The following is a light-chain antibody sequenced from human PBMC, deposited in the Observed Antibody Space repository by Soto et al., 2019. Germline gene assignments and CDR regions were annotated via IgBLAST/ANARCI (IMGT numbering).Light chain of an antibody. CDR1: SSDVGSYNL. Sequence: QAVVTQPASVSGSPGQSITISCTGTSSDVGSYNLVSWYQQHPGKAPKHMIYEGSKRPSGVSNRFSGSKSGNTASLTISGLQAEDEADYYCCSYAGSSTFVFGGGTKLTVL. CDR3: CSYAGSSTFV. V-gene: IGLV2-23*03. J-gene: IGLJ2*01. CDR2: EGS.